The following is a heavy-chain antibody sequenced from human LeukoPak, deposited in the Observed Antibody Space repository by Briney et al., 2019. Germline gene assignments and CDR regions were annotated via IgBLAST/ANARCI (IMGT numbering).Heavy chain of an antibody. Sequence: GGSLRLSCAASGFTFSSYSMNWVRQAPGKGLEWVSSISSSSSYIYYADSVKGRFTISRDNAKNSLYLQMNSLRAEDTAVYYCARDPSGYCSSTSCYTIHYYYYMDVWGKGTTVTVSS. CDR2: ISSSSSYI. D-gene: IGHD2-2*02. CDR1: GFTFSSYS. CDR3: ARDPSGYCSSTSCYTIHYYYYMDV. V-gene: IGHV3-21*01. J-gene: IGHJ6*03.